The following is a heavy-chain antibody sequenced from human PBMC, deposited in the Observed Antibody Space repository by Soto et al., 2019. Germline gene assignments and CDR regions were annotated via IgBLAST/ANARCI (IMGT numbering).Heavy chain of an antibody. CDR3: AHRRPFLTGSYFDY. CDR1: GFSLTTSGVG. Sequence: ESGPTLVNPTQTLTLTCTFSGFSLTTSGVGVGWIRQPPGKALEWLALIYWDDDKRYSPSLKSGLTITRDTSKNQVVLTMTNMDPVDTATYYCAHRRPFLTGSYFDYWGQGTLVTVSS. J-gene: IGHJ4*02. CDR2: IYWDDDK. D-gene: IGHD3-9*01. V-gene: IGHV2-5*02.